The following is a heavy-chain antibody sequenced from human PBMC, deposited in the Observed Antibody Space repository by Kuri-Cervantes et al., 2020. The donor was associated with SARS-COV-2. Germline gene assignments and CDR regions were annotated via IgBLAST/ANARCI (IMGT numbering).Heavy chain of an antibody. CDR3: ARDLRLGKSLDY. Sequence: GESLKISCAASGFTFSSYSMNWVRQAPGKGLEWVSSISSGSSYIYYADSVKGRFTISRDNAKNSLYLQMSSLRAEDTAVYYCARDLRLGKSLDYWGQGTLVTVSS. V-gene: IGHV3-21*01. J-gene: IGHJ4*02. D-gene: IGHD7-27*01. CDR2: ISSGSSYI. CDR1: GFTFSSYS.